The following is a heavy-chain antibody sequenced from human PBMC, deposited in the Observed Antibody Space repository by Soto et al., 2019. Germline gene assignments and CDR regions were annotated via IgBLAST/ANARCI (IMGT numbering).Heavy chain of an antibody. Sequence: QVQLQQWGAGLLKPSETLSLTCAVKTESFSKYYWIWFRQPPGKGLEWIGEIDHSGNTNYSPSLKSRVSISVDTSKNQFSLKLNSVTAADTAEYYCVGGSSRLVGFDYWGQGTQVTVSS. CDR3: VGGSSRLVGFDY. J-gene: IGHJ4*02. CDR2: IDHSGNT. CDR1: TESFSKYY. V-gene: IGHV4-34*01. D-gene: IGHD2-15*01.